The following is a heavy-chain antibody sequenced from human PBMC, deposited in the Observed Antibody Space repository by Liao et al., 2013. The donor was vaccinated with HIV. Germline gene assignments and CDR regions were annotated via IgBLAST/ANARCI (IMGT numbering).Heavy chain of an antibody. V-gene: IGHV4-39*07. CDR3: ARGCQYSSGCDY. CDR2: IYYSGST. D-gene: IGHD6-19*01. Sequence: QLQLQESGPGLVRPSETLSLTCTVSSGSINSSSYYWGWIRQPPGKGLEWIGSIYYSGSTHYNPSLKSRVTISVDTSKNQFSLKLSSVTAADTAVYYCARGCQYSSGCDYWGQGTLVTVSS. CDR1: SGSINSSSYY. J-gene: IGHJ4*02.